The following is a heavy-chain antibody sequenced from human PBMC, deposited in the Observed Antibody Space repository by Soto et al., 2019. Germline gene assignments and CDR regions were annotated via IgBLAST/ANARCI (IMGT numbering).Heavy chain of an antibody. V-gene: IGHV4-34*01. CDR2: INHSGST. Sequence: SETLSLTCAVYGGSFSGYYWSWIRQPPGKGLEWIGEINHSGSTNYNPSLKSRVTISVDTSKNQFSLRLTSVTAADSAVYFCAEDPYLPKARKDFWGQGTLVTVSS. CDR3: AEDPYLPKARKDF. J-gene: IGHJ4*02. CDR1: GGSFSGYY.